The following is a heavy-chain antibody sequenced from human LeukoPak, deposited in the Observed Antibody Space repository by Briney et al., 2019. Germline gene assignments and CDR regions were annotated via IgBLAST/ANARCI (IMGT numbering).Heavy chain of an antibody. V-gene: IGHV3-72*01. CDR1: GFTFSDHY. J-gene: IGHJ4*02. CDR2: IGNRVNAYTT. CDR3: TRRRFYFDY. Sequence: PGRSLRLSCAASGFTFSDHYMDWVRQAPGKGLEWVGRIGNRVNAYTTEYAASVKGRFTISRDDSKNSLYLQMNSLKTEDTAVYYCTRRRFYFDYWGQGTLVTVSS.